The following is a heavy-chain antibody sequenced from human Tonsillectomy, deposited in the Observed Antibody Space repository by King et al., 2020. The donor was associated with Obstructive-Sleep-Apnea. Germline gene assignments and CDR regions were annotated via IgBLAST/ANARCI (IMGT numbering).Heavy chain of an antibody. J-gene: IGHJ4*02. V-gene: IGHV4-31*03. CDR2: PYYTGST. D-gene: IGHD5-12*01. CDR1: GGSVSSDTYY. Sequence: QLQESGPGLVKPSQTLSLTCTVSGGSVSSDTYYWSWIRQHPGKGLEWIGSPYYTGSTYYHPALKSRITVSADTSKNQFSLRLSSVTAADTAVYYCARGRGYRGYDFGLLFDYWGQGILVTVSS. CDR3: ARGRGYRGYDFGLLFDY.